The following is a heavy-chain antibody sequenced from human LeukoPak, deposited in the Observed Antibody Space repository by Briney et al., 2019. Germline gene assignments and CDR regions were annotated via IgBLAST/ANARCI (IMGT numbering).Heavy chain of an antibody. V-gene: IGHV3-23*01. CDR3: AKAPIVVVVAATPDY. CDR2: ISGSGGST. D-gene: IGHD2-15*01. CDR1: GFTFSSYA. J-gene: IGHJ4*02. Sequence: GGSLRLSCAASGFTFSSYAMSWVRQAPGKGLEWVSAISGSGGSTYYADSVKGRFTIFRDNSKNTLYLQMNSLRAEDTAVYYCAKAPIVVVVAATPDYWGQGTLVTVSS.